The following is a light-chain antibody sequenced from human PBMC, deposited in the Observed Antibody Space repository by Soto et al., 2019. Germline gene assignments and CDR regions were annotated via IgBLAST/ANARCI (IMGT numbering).Light chain of an antibody. J-gene: IGKJ2*01. V-gene: IGKV3-20*01. CDR1: QSVSSSY. Sequence: EIVLTQSPGTLSLSPGERATLSCRASQSVSSSYLAWYQQKPGQAPRLLIYGASSRATGIPDRFSGSGSGTAFTLNISGLEPEDFAVYYCQHYGSSPYTFGQGTKLEIK. CDR2: GAS. CDR3: QHYGSSPYT.